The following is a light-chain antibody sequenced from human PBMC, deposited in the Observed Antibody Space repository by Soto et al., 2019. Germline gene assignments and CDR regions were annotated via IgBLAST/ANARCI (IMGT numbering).Light chain of an antibody. J-gene: IGLJ3*02. V-gene: IGLV8-61*01. CDR2: STN. CDR3: VLYMGSGPWV. CDR1: SGSVSTSYY. Sequence: QTVVTQEPSFSVSPGGTVTLTCGLSSGSVSTSYYPSWYQQTPGQAPRTLIYSTNTRSSGVPDRFSGSILGNKAALTITGAQADDESDYYCVLYMGSGPWVFCGGTKLTVL.